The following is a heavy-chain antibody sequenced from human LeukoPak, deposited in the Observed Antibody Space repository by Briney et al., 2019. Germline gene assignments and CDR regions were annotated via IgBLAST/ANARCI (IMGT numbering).Heavy chain of an antibody. CDR3: ARGPGLVTMVRGGLYYFDY. D-gene: IGHD3-10*01. CDR2: IYTSGST. V-gene: IGHV4-4*07. J-gene: IGHJ4*02. Sequence: PSETLSLTCTVSGGSLSSYYWNWIRQPAGKGLEWIGRIYTSGSTDHNPSLKSRVTMSVDTSKNQFSLKLSSVTAADTAVYYCARGPGLVTMVRGGLYYFDYWGQGTLVTVSS. CDR1: GGSLSSYY.